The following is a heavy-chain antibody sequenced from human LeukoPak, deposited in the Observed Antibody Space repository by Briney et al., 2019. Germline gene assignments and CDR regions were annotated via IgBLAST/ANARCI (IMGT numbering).Heavy chain of an antibody. Sequence: SETLSLTCTVSGGSISSNSYYWDWIRQPPGKGLEWIGYIYYSGSTNYKSSLKSRVTISVDTSKNQFSLKLSSVTAADTAVYYCARTTEGGYSYGYFYYYYMDVWGKGTTVTISS. J-gene: IGHJ6*03. CDR2: IYYSGST. V-gene: IGHV4-61*05. D-gene: IGHD5-18*01. CDR3: ARTTEGGYSYGYFYYYYMDV. CDR1: GGSISSNSYY.